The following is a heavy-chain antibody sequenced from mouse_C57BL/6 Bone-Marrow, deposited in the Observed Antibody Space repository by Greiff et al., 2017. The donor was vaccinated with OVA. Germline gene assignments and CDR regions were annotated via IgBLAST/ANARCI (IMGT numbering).Heavy chain of an antibody. CDR1: GYTFTSYD. Sequence: QVQLQQSGPELVKPGASVKLSCKASGYTFTSYDINWVKQRPGQGLEWIGWIYPRGGSTKYNEKFKGKATLTVDTSSSTAYMKLHSLTSDDSAVYFCARRNYGSSCLAYWGQGTLVTVSA. CDR3: ARRNYGSSCLAY. V-gene: IGHV1-85*01. D-gene: IGHD1-1*01. J-gene: IGHJ3*01. CDR2: IYPRGGST.